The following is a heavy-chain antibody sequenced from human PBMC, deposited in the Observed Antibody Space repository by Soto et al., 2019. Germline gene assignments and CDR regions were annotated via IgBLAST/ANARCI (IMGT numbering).Heavy chain of an antibody. CDR1: GYSFTSYW. CDR3: ARSSLYCSSTSCYDYYGMDV. CDR2: IDPSDSYT. J-gene: IGHJ6*02. D-gene: IGHD2-2*01. Sequence: GESLKISCKGSGYSFTSYWISWVRQMPGKVLEWMGRIDPSDSYTNYSPSFQGHVTISADKSISTAYLQWSSLKASDTAMYYCARSSLYCSSTSCYDYYGMDVWGQGXTGTVS. V-gene: IGHV5-10-1*01.